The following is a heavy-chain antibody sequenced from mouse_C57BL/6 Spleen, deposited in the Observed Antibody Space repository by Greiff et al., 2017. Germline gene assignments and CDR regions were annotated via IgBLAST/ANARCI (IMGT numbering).Heavy chain of an antibody. CDR2: IYPKSGNT. D-gene: IGHD3-2*02. J-gene: IGHJ1*03. CDR1: GYTFTSYG. V-gene: IGHV1-81*01. Sequence: VHLVESGAELARPGASVKLSCKASGYTFTSYGISWVKQRNGQGLEWIGEIYPKSGNTYYNEKFKGKATLTADKSSSTAYMELRSLTSEDSAVYFCSTAQRYFDVWGTGTTVTVSS. CDR3: STAQRYFDV.